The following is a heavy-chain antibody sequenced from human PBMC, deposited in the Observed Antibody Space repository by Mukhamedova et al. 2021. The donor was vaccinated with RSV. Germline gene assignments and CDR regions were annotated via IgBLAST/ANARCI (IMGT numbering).Heavy chain of an antibody. J-gene: IGHJ5*02. CDR2: IYYSGST. D-gene: IGHD1-26*01. Sequence: GKGLEWIGYIYYSGSTNYNPSLKSRVTISVDTSKNQFSLELSSVTAADTAVYYCARDGGSYTGWFDPWGQGTLVTVSS. V-gene: IGHV4-59*13. CDR3: ARDGGSYTGWFDP.